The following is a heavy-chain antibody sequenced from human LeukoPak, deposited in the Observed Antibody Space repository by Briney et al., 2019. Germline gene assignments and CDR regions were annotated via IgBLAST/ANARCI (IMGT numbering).Heavy chain of an antibody. V-gene: IGHV3-21*01. CDR2: ISRTNSSV. Sequence: PGGSLGLSCAASGFTFSSYAMSWVRQAPGKGLEWVSSISRTNSSVYYVDSLQGRFTISRDNAKNSLYLQMNSLRAEDTAIYYCAREDDWNYEDYWGQGTLVTVSS. J-gene: IGHJ4*02. CDR3: AREDDWNYEDY. D-gene: IGHD1-7*01. CDR1: GFTFSSYA.